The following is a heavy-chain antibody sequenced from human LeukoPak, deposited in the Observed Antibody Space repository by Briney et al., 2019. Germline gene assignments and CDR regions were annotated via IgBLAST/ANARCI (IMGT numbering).Heavy chain of an antibody. CDR2: INAGNGNT. V-gene: IGHV1-3*01. CDR1: GYTFTSYA. CDR3: ARDLVMGLVTTPWFDP. D-gene: IGHD4-17*01. Sequence: ASVNVSCKASGYTFTSYAMHWVRQAPGQRLEWMGWINAGNGNTKYSQKFQGRVTITRDTSASTAYMELSSLRSEDTAVYYCARDLVMGLVTTPWFDPWAREPWSPSPQ. J-gene: IGHJ5*02.